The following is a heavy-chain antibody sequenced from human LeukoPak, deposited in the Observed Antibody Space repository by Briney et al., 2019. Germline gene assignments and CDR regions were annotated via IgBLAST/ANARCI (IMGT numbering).Heavy chain of an antibody. Sequence: SEALSLTCTVSGASINSYYWSWIRQPPGKGLEWIGYIYYSGSTNYNPSLKSRVTISVDTSKNQFSLKLSSVTAADTAVYYCASVGYGDYVWGQGTLVTVSS. V-gene: IGHV4-59*01. CDR3: ASVGYGDYV. J-gene: IGHJ4*02. D-gene: IGHD4-17*01. CDR2: IYYSGST. CDR1: GASINSYY.